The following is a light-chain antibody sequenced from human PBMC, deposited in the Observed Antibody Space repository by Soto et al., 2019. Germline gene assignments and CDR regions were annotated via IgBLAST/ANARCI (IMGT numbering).Light chain of an antibody. Sequence: QSVLTQPASVSGSPGQSITISCTGTSSDVGGYNYVSWYQQHPGKAPKLMIYDVRNRPSGVSNRFSGSKSVKTASLTISGLQAVDEADYYCSSYTTVSTYVFGTGTKLTVL. J-gene: IGLJ1*01. V-gene: IGLV2-14*01. CDR2: DVR. CDR1: SSDVGGYNY. CDR3: SSYTTVSTYV.